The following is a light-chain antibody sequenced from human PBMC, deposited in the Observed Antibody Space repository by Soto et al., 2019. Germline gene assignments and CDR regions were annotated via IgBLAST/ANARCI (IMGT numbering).Light chain of an antibody. V-gene: IGKV3-15*01. CDR1: QSISRN. CDR3: HQRSNWPLT. Sequence: EIVLTQSQPTLSVSPSERVGLXKKASQSISRNLAWFQQKPGQAPTLLIFGASTRAAGIPARFSGSGSGTEFTLTISSLQSEDFAVYYCHQRSNWPLTFGGGTKVDI. J-gene: IGKJ4*01. CDR2: GAS.